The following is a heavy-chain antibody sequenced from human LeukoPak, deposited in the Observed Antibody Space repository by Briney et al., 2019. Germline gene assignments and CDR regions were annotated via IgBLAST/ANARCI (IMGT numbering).Heavy chain of an antibody. Sequence: GSLRLSCAASGFTFSTYATSWVRQAPGKGLEWVSSISSSGTTTYYADSVKGRFTISRDNSKNTLYLQMNSLRAEDTAVYYCATARGYFDYWGQGALVTVSS. V-gene: IGHV3-23*01. J-gene: IGHJ4*02. D-gene: IGHD2-15*01. CDR3: ATARGYFDY. CDR2: ISSSGTTT. CDR1: GFTFSTYA.